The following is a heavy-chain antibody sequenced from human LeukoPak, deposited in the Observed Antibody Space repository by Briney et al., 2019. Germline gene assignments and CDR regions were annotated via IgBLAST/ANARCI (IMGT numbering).Heavy chain of an antibody. J-gene: IGHJ6*03. CDR1: GYTFTSYD. Sequence: ASVKVSCKASGYTFTSYDINWVRQATGQGLEWMGWMNPNSGNTGYAQKFQGRVTITRNTSISTAYMELSSLRSEDTAVYYCAGAIRYCSGGSCYRYYMDVWGKGTTVTVSS. CDR3: AGAIRYCSGGSCYRYYMDV. V-gene: IGHV1-8*03. D-gene: IGHD2-15*01. CDR2: MNPNSGNT.